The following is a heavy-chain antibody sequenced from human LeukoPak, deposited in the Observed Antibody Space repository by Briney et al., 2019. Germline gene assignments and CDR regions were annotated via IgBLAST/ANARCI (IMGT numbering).Heavy chain of an antibody. Sequence: GGSLRLSCAASGFTFSNAWMNWVRQAPGKGLEWVAVISYDGSNKYYADSVKGRFTISRDNSKNALYLQMNSLRAEDTAVYYCARDRYYDSSGYYKLYYYYGMDVWGQGTTVTVSS. CDR3: ARDRYYDSSGYYKLYYYYGMDV. D-gene: IGHD3-22*01. V-gene: IGHV3-30-3*01. J-gene: IGHJ6*02. CDR1: GFTFSNAW. CDR2: ISYDGSNK.